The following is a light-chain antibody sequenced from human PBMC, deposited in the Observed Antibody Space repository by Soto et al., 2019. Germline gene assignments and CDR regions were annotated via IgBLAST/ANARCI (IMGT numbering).Light chain of an antibody. CDR2: DAS. CDR3: WGSKIRRRT. CDR1: LRVSSY. J-gene: IGKJ1*01. Sequence: SLSQGGRATLSCRASLRVSSYLAWYQQKPGQAPRLLSFDASTRATGISARFSGIGSGTDCTLRIGVLESEEIRVYVLWGSKIRRRTFDRGTKADIK. V-gene: IGKV3-11*01.